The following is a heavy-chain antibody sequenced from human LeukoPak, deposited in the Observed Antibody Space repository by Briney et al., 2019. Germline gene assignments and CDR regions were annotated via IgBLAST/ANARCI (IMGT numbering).Heavy chain of an antibody. D-gene: IGHD3-22*01. Sequence: ASVKVSCKASGYTFSSYGISWVRQSPGQGLKWMGGIIPIFGTANYAQKFQGRVTITADESTSTAYMELSSLRSENTAVYYCARGYYYDSSGRPFDYWGQGTLVTVSS. V-gene: IGHV1-69*13. CDR1: GYTFSSYG. CDR2: IIPIFGTA. J-gene: IGHJ4*02. CDR3: ARGYYYDSSGRPFDY.